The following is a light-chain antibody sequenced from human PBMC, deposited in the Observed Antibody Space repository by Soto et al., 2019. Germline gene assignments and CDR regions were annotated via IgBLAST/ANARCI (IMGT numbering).Light chain of an antibody. V-gene: IGLV2-14*01. CDR2: EVR. CDR1: TSDVGDYNY. J-gene: IGLJ1*01. Sequence: QSALAQPASVSGSPGQSITISCTGTTSDVGDYNYASWYQQHPGKAPKLMIYEVRNRPSGVSNRFSGSKSGNTASLTISGLQAEDEADYYCSSYTSTSILYVFGSGTKVTVL. CDR3: SSYTSTSILYV.